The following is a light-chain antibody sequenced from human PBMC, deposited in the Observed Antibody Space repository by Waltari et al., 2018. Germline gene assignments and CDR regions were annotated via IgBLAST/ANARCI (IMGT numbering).Light chain of an antibody. Sequence: QSVLTQPPSASGTPGQRVTISCSGSGSNIGSNAVSWYQQLPGTAPKILFYSNRRRPSGFPDRFSGSKSGTSASLAISGLQSEDEADYYCAAWDDSLNRVFGGGTKLTVL. CDR3: AAWDDSLNRV. CDR2: SNR. V-gene: IGLV1-44*01. J-gene: IGLJ2*01. CDR1: GSNIGSNA.